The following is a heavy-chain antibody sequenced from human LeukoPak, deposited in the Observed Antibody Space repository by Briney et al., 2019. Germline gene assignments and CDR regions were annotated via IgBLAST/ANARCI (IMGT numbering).Heavy chain of an antibody. Sequence: KPSETLSLTCTVSGGSISSYYWSWIRQPPGKGLEWIGYIYYSGSINYNPSLKSRVTISVDTSKNQFSLKLSSVTAADTAVYYCARSEALEFDIWGQGTMVTVSS. V-gene: IGHV4-59*01. CDR3: ARSEALEFDI. J-gene: IGHJ3*02. CDR2: IYYSGSI. CDR1: GGSISSYY. D-gene: IGHD1-1*01.